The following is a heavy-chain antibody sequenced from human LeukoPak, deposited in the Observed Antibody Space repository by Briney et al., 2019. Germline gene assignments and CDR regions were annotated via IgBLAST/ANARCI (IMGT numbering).Heavy chain of an antibody. J-gene: IGHJ4*02. Sequence: SETLSLTCTVSGGSISSGGYYWSWIRQPPGKGLEWIGYIYHSGSTYYNPSLKSRVTISVDRSKNQFSLKLSSVTAADTAVYCCARDHSRGIDYWGQGTLVTVSS. V-gene: IGHV4-30-2*01. CDR3: ARDHSRGIDY. CDR1: GGSISSGGYY. CDR2: IYHSGST. D-gene: IGHD1-1*01.